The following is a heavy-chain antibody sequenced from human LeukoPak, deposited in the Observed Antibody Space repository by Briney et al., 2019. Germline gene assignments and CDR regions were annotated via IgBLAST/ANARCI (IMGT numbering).Heavy chain of an antibody. J-gene: IGHJ4*02. V-gene: IGHV1-8*01. CDR1: GYTFTSYS. CDR2: MNPNNGNT. CDR3: ARVPRDYYDY. Sequence: ASVKVSCKASGYTFTSYSINWVRQATGQGLGWMGWMNPNNGNTGYAQKFQGRLTMTRNTSISTAYMELSSLRSEDTAVYYCARVPRDYYDYWGQGTLVTVSS.